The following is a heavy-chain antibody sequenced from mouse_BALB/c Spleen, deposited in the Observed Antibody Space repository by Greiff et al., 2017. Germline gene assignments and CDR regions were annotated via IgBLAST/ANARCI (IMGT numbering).Heavy chain of an antibody. V-gene: IGHV1-26*01. CDR1: GYSFTGYY. CDR2: INPYNGAT. J-gene: IGHJ1*01. Sequence: EVQLQQSGPELVKPGASVKISCKASGYSFTGYYMHWVKQSHVKSLEWIGRINPYNGATSYNQNFKDKASLTVDKSSSTAYMELHSLTSEDSAVYDFASIGLRDWYFDVWGAGTTVTVSS. D-gene: IGHD1-1*01. CDR3: ASIGLRDWYFDV.